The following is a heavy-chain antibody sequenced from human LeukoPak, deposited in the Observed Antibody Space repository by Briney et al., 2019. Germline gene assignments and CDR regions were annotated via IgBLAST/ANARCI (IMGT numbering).Heavy chain of an antibody. J-gene: IGHJ4*02. CDR2: ISDTGGRT. Sequence: GVSVRLPCAACGLLYNSYDVSCARRAPGRGRECVSTISDTGGRTYYADSVKGRFTISRDNSKNTLYLQMNSLRAEDTAIYYCAKGTMYYDILDYWGQGTLVTVSS. CDR3: AKGTMYYDILDY. CDR1: GLLYNSYD. V-gene: IGHV3-23*01. D-gene: IGHD3-9*01.